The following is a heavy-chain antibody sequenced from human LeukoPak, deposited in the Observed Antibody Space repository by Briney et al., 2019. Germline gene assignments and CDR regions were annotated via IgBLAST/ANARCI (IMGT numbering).Heavy chain of an antibody. CDR2: ISGSGGST. J-gene: IGHJ4*02. Sequence: PGGSLRLSCAASGFTFSSYAMSWVRQAPGKGLEWVSAISGSGGSTYYADSVKGRFTISRDNSKNTLYLQMNSLRAEDTAVYYYAKRTITIFGAAPFDYWGQGTLVTVSS. V-gene: IGHV3-23*01. D-gene: IGHD3-3*01. CDR1: GFTFSSYA. CDR3: AKRTITIFGAAPFDY.